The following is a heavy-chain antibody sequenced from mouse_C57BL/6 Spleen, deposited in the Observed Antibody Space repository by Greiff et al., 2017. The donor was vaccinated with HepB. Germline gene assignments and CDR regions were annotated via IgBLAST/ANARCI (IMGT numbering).Heavy chain of an antibody. V-gene: IGHV5-17*01. Sequence: DVQLVESGGGLVKPGGSLKLSCAASGFTFSDYGMHWVRQAPEKGLEWVAYISSGSSTIYYADTVKGRFTISRDNAKNTLFLQMTSLRSEDTAMYYCARGSIYYGNYDYWGQGTTLTVSS. D-gene: IGHD2-1*01. CDR2: ISSGSSTI. CDR3: ARGSIYYGNYDY. CDR1: GFTFSDYG. J-gene: IGHJ2*01.